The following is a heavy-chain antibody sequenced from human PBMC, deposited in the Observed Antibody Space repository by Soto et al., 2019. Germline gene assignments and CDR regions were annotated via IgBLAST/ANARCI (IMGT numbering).Heavy chain of an antibody. Sequence: QVQVVQSGAEVKKPGASVKVSCKTSGYTFNKYPIHWVRQAPGQGLEWMGWINPGNGDTGYSQKFQDRVTITRDTSARPAYMDLSTLRSEDTAVYYCARKDYYDSGMYYFDYWGQGTLVTVSS. CDR2: INPGNGDT. CDR1: GYTFNKYP. J-gene: IGHJ4*02. CDR3: ARKDYYDSGMYYFDY. D-gene: IGHD3-22*01. V-gene: IGHV1-3*01.